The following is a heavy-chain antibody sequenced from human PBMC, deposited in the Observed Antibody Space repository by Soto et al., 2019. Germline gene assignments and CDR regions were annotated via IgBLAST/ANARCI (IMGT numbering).Heavy chain of an antibody. CDR1: GFTFSSYT. J-gene: IGHJ5*02. V-gene: IGHV3-21*01. CDR3: ARDVETSMDGLNYFDP. Sequence: LRLSCAASGFTFSSYTMNWVRQAPGKGLEWVSSISSSGSYIHYADSVKGRFTISRDNAKNSLFLQMDSLRAEDTAVYYCARDVETSMDGLNYFDPWGQGTLVTVSS. CDR2: ISSSGSYI. D-gene: IGHD5-18*01.